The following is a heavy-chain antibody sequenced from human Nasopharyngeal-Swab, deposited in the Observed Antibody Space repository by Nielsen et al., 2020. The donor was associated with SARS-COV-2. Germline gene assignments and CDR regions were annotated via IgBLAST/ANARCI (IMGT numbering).Heavy chain of an antibody. CDR3: AKKSIGSYWSSGYAFDM. V-gene: IGHV3-66*01. J-gene: IGHJ3*02. CDR2: IYSGGDT. Sequence: WIRQPPGKGLEWVSTIYSGGDTYYADSVRGRFTVSRDNSKNTLYLQMNSLRAEDTALYYCAKKSIGSYWSSGYAFDMWGQGTMVTVSS. D-gene: IGHD1-26*01.